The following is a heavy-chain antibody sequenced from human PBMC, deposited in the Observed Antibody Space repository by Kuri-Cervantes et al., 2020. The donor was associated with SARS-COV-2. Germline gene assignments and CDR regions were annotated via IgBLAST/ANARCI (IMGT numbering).Heavy chain of an antibody. D-gene: IGHD5-18*01. CDR1: GFTFSSYS. J-gene: IGHJ6*02. CDR2: ISSSSSYI. V-gene: IGHV3-21*01. CDR3: ARVHSYGPQDYYYYGMDV. Sequence: GESLKISCAASGFTFSSYSMNWVRQAPGKGLEWVSSISSSSSYIYYADSVKGRFTISRDNAKNSLYLQMTSLRAEDTAVYYCARVHSYGPQDYYYYGMDVWGQGTTVTVSS.